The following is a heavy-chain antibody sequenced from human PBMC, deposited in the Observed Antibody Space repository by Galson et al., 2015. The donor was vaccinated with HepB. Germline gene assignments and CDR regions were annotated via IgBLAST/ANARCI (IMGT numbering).Heavy chain of an antibody. D-gene: IGHD3-22*01. CDR2: IYPGDSDT. V-gene: IGHV5-51*01. Sequence: AEVKKPGESLKISCKGSGYSFTSYWIGWVRQMPGKGLEWMGIIYPGDSDTRYSPSFQGQVTISADKSISTAYLQWNSLKASDTAMYYCARRGSGYYIRTAFDYWGQGTLVTVSS. CDR1: GYSFTSYW. CDR3: ARRGSGYYIRTAFDY. J-gene: IGHJ4*02.